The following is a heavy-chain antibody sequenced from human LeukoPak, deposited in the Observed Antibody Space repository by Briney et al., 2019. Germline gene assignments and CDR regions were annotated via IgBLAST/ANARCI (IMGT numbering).Heavy chain of an antibody. D-gene: IGHD3-3*01. CDR3: ARDRLRFLEWLPLDY. Sequence: GGSLRLSCAASGFTFSSYWMSWVRQAPGKGLEWVANIKQDGSEKYYVDSVKGRFTISRDNAKNSLYLQMNSLRAEDTAVYYCARDRLRFLEWLPLDYWGQGTLVTVSS. CDR1: GFTFSSYW. V-gene: IGHV3-7*01. CDR2: IKQDGSEK. J-gene: IGHJ4*02.